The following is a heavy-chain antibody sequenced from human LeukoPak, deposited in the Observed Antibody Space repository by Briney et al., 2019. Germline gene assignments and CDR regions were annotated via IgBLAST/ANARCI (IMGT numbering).Heavy chain of an antibody. CDR2: IDHSGST. J-gene: IGHJ3*02. CDR1: GYSISSGYY. D-gene: IGHD1-1*01. Sequence: SETLSLTCAVSGYSISSGYYWGWIRQPPGKGLGWIGSIDHSGSTYYNPPLKSRCTISVDTSKTQFSLKLSSVTAADTAVYYCARHGIGDAFDIWGQGTMVTVSS. V-gene: IGHV4-38-2*01. CDR3: ARHGIGDAFDI.